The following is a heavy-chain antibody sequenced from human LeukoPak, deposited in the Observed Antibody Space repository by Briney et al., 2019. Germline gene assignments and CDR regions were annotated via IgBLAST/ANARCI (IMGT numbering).Heavy chain of an antibody. D-gene: IGHD6-19*01. CDR2: ISGSGGST. V-gene: IGHV3-23*01. CDR1: GFTFSSYA. Sequence: PGGSLRLSCAASGFTFSSYAMSWVRQAPGEGLEWVAAISGSGGSTYYADSVKGRFTISRDNSKNTLYLQMNSLRAEDTAVYYCARGSRDSRGWYHFDYWGQGTLVTVSS. CDR3: ARGSRDSRGWYHFDY. J-gene: IGHJ4*02.